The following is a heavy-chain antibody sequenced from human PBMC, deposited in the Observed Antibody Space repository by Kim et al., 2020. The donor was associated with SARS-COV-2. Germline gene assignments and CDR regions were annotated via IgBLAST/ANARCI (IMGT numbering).Heavy chain of an antibody. D-gene: IGHD3-10*01. CDR1: GYTFTSYA. J-gene: IGHJ4*02. CDR2: INAGNGNT. Sequence: ASVKVSCKASGYTFTSYAMHWVRQAPGQRLEWMGWINAGNGNTKYSQKFQGRVTITRDTSASTAYMELSSLRSEDTAVYYCARQVFVGGLLWFGEFDYWGQGTLVTVSS. CDR3: ARQVFVGGLLWFGEFDY. V-gene: IGHV1-3*01.